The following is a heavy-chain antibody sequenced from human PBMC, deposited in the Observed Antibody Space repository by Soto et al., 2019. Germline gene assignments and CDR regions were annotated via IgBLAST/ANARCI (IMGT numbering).Heavy chain of an antibody. J-gene: IGHJ4*02. D-gene: IGHD3-10*01. CDR3: AKDCTGPGSCEDYFDY. V-gene: IGHV3-30*18. Sequence: QVQLVESGGGVVQPGRSLRLSCAASGFTFSSYGMHWVRQAPGKGLEWVASISSVGSNVYYGDSVKGRFTISRDNSKITLYLQMNSLTAEDTAVYYCAKDCTGPGSCEDYFDYLGQGTLVTVSS. CDR2: ISSVGSNV. CDR1: GFTFSSYG.